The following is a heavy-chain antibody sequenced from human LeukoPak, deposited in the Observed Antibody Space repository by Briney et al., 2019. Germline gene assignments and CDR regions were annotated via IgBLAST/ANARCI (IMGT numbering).Heavy chain of an antibody. Sequence: ASVKVSCKASGYTFASYAIHWVRQAPGQRLEWMGWINAGNGNTKYSQKFQGRVTFTRDTSASTAYMELSSLRSEDTAVYYCARDAGISMRVVVITHFDYWGQGTLVTVSS. CDR3: ARDAGISMRVVVITHFDY. CDR1: GYTFASYA. D-gene: IGHD3-22*01. CDR2: INAGNGNT. J-gene: IGHJ4*02. V-gene: IGHV1-3*01.